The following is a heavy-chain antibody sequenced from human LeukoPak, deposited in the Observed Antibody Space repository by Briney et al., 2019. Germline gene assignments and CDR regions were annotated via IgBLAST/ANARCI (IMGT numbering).Heavy chain of an antibody. J-gene: IGHJ4*02. CDR1: GFTFSSYA. CDR3: AKDGGSYPQ. CDR2: ISYDGSNK. Sequence: AGGSLRLSCAASGFTFSSYAVHWVRQAPGKGLEWVAVISYDGSNKYYADSVKGRFTISRDNSKNTLYLQMNSLRAEDTAVYYCAKDGGSYPQWGQGTLVTVSS. V-gene: IGHV3-30-3*01. D-gene: IGHD1-26*01.